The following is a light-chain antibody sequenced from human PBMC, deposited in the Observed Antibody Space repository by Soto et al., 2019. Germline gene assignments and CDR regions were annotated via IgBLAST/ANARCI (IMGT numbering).Light chain of an antibody. CDR1: SSDVGGYNY. J-gene: IGLJ1*01. CDR2: EVS. V-gene: IGLV2-14*01. Sequence: SALTQPAFVSGSPGQSITISCTGTSSDVGGYNYVSWYQQHPGKAPKLVIYEVSNRPSGFSDRFSASKSGNTASLTISGLQPEDEADYYCGSYRSSSTPYVFGTGTKVTVL. CDR3: GSYRSSSTPYV.